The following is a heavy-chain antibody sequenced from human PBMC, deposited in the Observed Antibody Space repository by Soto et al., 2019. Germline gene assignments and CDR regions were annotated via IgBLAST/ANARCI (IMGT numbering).Heavy chain of an antibody. Sequence: QPXGSLRLSCTTSGFTFGGYGMSWVRQAPGKGLEWVGFIRSKAYSRTTEYAASVRGRFTISRDDSNSIAYLQMNSLTTEDTGVYYCVRAACGTDCPPYSFDYWGQGILVTVSS. CDR3: VRAACGTDCPPYSFDY. CDR1: GFTFGGYG. V-gene: IGHV3-49*04. CDR2: IRSKAYSRTT. D-gene: IGHD2-21*02. J-gene: IGHJ4*02.